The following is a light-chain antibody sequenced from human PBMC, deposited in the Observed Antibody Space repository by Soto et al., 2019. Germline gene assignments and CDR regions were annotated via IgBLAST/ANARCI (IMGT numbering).Light chain of an antibody. J-gene: IGLJ2*01. CDR2: EDD. CDR1: SSDDGSYNL. Sequence: QSALTQPASVSGSPGQSITISCTGTSSDDGSYNLVSWYQQYPGKAPKLMIYEDDERPSGVSNRFSGSKSGNTASLTISGPQAEDEAGYYCYSYAGRSTSVFGGGTKVTVL. CDR3: YSYAGRSTSV. V-gene: IGLV2-23*01.